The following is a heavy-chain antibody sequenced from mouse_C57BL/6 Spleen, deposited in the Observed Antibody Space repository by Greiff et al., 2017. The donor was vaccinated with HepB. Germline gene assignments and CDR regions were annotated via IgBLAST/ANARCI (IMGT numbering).Heavy chain of an antibody. CDR2: ISDGGSYT. V-gene: IGHV5-4*01. Sequence: DVMLVESGGGLVKPGGSLKLSCAASGFTFSSYAMSWVRQTPEKRLEWVATISDGGSYTYYPDNVKGRFTISRDNAKNNLYLQMSHLKSEDTAMYYCAREGRTVVGNLDYWGQGTTLTVSS. CDR3: AREGRTVVGNLDY. J-gene: IGHJ2*01. CDR1: GFTFSSYA. D-gene: IGHD1-1*01.